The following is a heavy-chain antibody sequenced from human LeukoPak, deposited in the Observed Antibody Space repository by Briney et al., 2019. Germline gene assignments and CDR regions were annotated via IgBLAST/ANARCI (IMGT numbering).Heavy chain of an antibody. J-gene: IGHJ5*02. CDR3: ARGPVRGNWFDP. CDR1: GYTFTGYY. Sequence: ASVKVSCKASGYTFTGYYMHWVRQAPGQGLEWMGWINPNSGGTNYAQKFQGRVTMTRDTSITTAYMELSRLRSDDTAVYYCARGPVRGNWFDPWGQGTLVTVSS. D-gene: IGHD3-10*01. CDR2: INPNSGGT. V-gene: IGHV1-2*02.